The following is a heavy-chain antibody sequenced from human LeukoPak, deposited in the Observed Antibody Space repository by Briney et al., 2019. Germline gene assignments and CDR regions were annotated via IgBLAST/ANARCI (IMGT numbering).Heavy chain of an antibody. Sequence: PGGSLRLSCAASGFIVSSNYMSWVRQAPGKGLEWVSVIYSGGSTYYADSVKGRFTISGTNSKNTLYLQMNSLRAEDTAVYYCASGDCSSTSCYVDCWGQGTLVTVSS. CDR1: GFIVSSNY. CDR2: IYSGGST. D-gene: IGHD2-2*01. J-gene: IGHJ4*02. V-gene: IGHV3-53*01. CDR3: ASGDCSSTSCYVDC.